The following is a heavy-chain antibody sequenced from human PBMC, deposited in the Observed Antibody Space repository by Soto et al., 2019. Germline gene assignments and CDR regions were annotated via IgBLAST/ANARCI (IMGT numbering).Heavy chain of an antibody. CDR1: GFSLTTSGVS. J-gene: IGHJ3*02. V-gene: IGHV2-5*02. Sequence: QITLKESGPALVKPTQTLTLTCTFSGFSLTTSGVSLAWIRQPPGKALEWLALIYWDGDDRYSPSLKTRLTIAKDTSKNPVVLTMTNMDPVHHATYFCAPGRPLYPRTFDIWGQGTLVTVSS. CDR3: APGRPLYPRTFDI. CDR2: IYWDGDD. D-gene: IGHD3-16*02.